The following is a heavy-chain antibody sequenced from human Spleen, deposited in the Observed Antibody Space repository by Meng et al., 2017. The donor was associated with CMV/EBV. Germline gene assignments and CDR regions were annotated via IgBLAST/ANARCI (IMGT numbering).Heavy chain of an antibody. CDR2: ISSSGDTI. J-gene: IGHJ4*02. V-gene: IGHV3-48*03. CDR3: ARVVEVAVVKGPELGHFDY. CDR1: GFSCSSYE. D-gene: IGHD2-15*01. Sequence: GGSLRLSCAASGFSCSSYEVNWVRQAPGKGLEWVSYISSSGDTIYDEDSVKGRFTISRDNAKNALYLQINSLRAEDTAVYYCARVVEVAVVKGPELGHFDYWGQGTLVTVSS.